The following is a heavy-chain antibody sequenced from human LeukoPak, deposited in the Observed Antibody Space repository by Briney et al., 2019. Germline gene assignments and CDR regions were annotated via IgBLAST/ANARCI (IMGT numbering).Heavy chain of an antibody. D-gene: IGHD6-19*01. Sequence: SETLSLTCTVSGGSISSYYWSWIRQPAGKGLEWIGRIYSSGSTTYNPSLKSRVTMSVDTSKNQFSLKLSSVTAADTAVYYCARVRVPRMYSSGWYYFDYWGQGTLVTVSS. CDR1: GGSISSYY. J-gene: IGHJ4*02. CDR2: IYSSGST. V-gene: IGHV4-4*07. CDR3: ARVRVPRMYSSGWYYFDY.